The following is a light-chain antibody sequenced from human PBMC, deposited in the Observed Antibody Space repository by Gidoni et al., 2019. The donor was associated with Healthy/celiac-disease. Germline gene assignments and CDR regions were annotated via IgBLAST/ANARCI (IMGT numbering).Light chain of an antibody. V-gene: IGKV2-28*01. CDR2: LGS. Sequence: QSPQLLIYLGSNRASGVPDRFSGRGSGTDFTLKISRVEAEDVGVYYCMQALQTTWTFGQGTKVEIK. CDR3: MQALQTTWT. J-gene: IGKJ1*01.